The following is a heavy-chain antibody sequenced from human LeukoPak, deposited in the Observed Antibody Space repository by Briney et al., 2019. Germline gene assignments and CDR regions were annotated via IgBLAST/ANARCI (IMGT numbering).Heavy chain of an antibody. Sequence: GESLKISCKGSGYSFTSYGISWVRQAPGQGLEWMGWISAYNGNTNYAQKLQGRVTMTTDTSTSTAYMELRSLRSDDTAVYYCASVHLGYCSGGSCYGTLYYFDYWGQGTLVTVSS. CDR1: GYSFTSYG. CDR2: ISAYNGNT. CDR3: ASVHLGYCSGGSCYGTLYYFDY. J-gene: IGHJ4*02. V-gene: IGHV1-18*01. D-gene: IGHD2-15*01.